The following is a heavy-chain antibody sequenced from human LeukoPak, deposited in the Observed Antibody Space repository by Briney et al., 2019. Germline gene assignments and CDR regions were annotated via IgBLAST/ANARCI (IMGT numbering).Heavy chain of an antibody. CDR2: INSDESTT. Sequence: GGSLRLSCAASGFTFSNYWMHWVRQAPGKGLVWVSRINSDESTTSYADSVKGRFTISRDNSKNTLYVQMNSLRAEDTAVYYCARHRAPYCSSTSCFDAFDIWGQGTMVTVSS. J-gene: IGHJ3*02. D-gene: IGHD2-2*01. V-gene: IGHV3-74*01. CDR1: GFTFSNYW. CDR3: ARHRAPYCSSTSCFDAFDI.